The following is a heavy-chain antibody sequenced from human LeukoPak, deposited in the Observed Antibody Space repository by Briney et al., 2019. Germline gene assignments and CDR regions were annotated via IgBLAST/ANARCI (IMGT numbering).Heavy chain of an antibody. CDR2: LYSSGRT. CDR1: GFTVSSNY. D-gene: IGHD2-21*01. CDR3: AREIGRGVISPYFDH. V-gene: IGHV3-53*01. J-gene: IGHJ4*02. Sequence: GGSLRLSCAASGFTVSSNYMSWIRQAPGKGLEWVAILYSSGRTEYADSVKGRFAVSRDNSKNTLYLQMNGLRVEDTAVYYCAREIGRGVISPYFDHWGQGALVTVSS.